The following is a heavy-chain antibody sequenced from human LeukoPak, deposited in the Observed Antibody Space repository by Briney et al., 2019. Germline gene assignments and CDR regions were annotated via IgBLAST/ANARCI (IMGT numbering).Heavy chain of an antibody. V-gene: IGHV3-21*01. J-gene: IGHJ4*02. D-gene: IGHD3-10*01. CDR1: GGSISSSS. Sequence: ETLSLTCTVSGGSISSSSYYWGWIRQTPGKGLEWVSSISSSSSYIYYADSVKGRFTISRDNSKNTLYLQMNSLRAEDTAVYYCARDRVLLWFGGSFDYWGQGTLVTVSS. CDR2: ISSSSSYI. CDR3: ARDRVLLWFGGSFDY.